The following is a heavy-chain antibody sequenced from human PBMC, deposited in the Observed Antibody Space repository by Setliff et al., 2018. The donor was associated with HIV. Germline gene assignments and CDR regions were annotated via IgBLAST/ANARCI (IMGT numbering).Heavy chain of an antibody. CDR3: ASGWVRQSRRFGGVIVLPPFDY. CDR1: GGSISSSDFY. V-gene: IGHV4-31*03. J-gene: IGHJ4*02. CDR2: IHHSGSS. D-gene: IGHD3-16*02. Sequence: TSETLSLTCTVSGGSISSSDFYWNWIRQPPGKALEWIGYIHHSGSSSHNPSLKSRLTTSINASKSQFSLRLSSVTAADTTVYYCASGWVRQSRRFGGVIVLPPFDYWGQGTLVTV.